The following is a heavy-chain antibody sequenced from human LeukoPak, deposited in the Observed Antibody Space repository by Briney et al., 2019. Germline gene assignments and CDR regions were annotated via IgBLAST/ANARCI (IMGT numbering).Heavy chain of an antibody. D-gene: IGHD1-26*01. CDR3: ARGEWDLRD. CDR1: GFTFSSYA. Sequence: PGRSLRLSCAASGFTFSSYAMHWVRQAPGKGLEWVSSISSSSSYIYYADSVKGRFTISRDNAKNVLFLEMNNLRAEDTAFYYCARGEWDLRDWGQGTLVIVSS. CDR2: ISSSSSYI. V-gene: IGHV3-21*04. J-gene: IGHJ4*02.